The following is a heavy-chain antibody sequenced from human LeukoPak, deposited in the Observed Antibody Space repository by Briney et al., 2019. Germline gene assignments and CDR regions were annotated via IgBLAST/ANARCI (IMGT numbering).Heavy chain of an antibody. CDR2: MNPNSGNT. J-gene: IGHJ4*02. CDR1: GYTFTSYD. V-gene: IGHV1-8*03. D-gene: IGHD3-10*01. CDR3: ARDQGRAVTMVRGAIDY. Sequence: ASVKVSCKASGYTFTSYDINWVRQATGQGLEWMGWMNPNSGNTGYAQKFQGRVTITRNTSISTAYMELSSLRSEDTAVYYCARDQGRAVTMVRGAIDYWGQGTLVTVSS.